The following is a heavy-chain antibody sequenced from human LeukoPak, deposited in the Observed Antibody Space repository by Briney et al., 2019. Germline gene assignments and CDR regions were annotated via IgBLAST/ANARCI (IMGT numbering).Heavy chain of an antibody. Sequence: PGGSLRLSCAASGFTFSSYGMHWVRQAPGKGLEWVAVISYDGSNKYYADSVKGRFTISRDNSKNTLYLQMNSLRAEDTAVYYCAKDRFGESVDAFDIWGQGTMVTVSS. J-gene: IGHJ3*02. CDR3: AKDRFGESVDAFDI. V-gene: IGHV3-30*18. CDR2: ISYDGSNK. D-gene: IGHD3-16*01. CDR1: GFTFSSYG.